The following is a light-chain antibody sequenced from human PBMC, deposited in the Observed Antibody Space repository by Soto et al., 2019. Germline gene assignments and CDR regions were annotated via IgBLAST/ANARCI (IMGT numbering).Light chain of an antibody. CDR3: LLYMGSDVV. CDR2: STN. V-gene: IGLV8-61*01. J-gene: IGLJ2*01. Sequence: QTVVTQEPSFSVSPGGTVTLTCGLSSGSVSTSYYPSWYQQTPGQAPRTLIYSTNTRSSGVPDRFSGSILGNKAALTITGAQADDESDYYCLLYMGSDVVFGGGTKLTVL. CDR1: SGSVSTSYY.